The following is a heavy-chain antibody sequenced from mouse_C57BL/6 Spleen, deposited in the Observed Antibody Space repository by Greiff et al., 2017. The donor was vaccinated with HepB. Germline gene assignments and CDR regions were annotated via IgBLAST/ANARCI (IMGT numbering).Heavy chain of an antibody. V-gene: IGHV3-8*01. J-gene: IGHJ4*01. CDR2: ISYSGST. CDR1: GYSITSDY. D-gene: IGHD2-4*01. CDR3: ARSQIYYDYDVGYAMDY. Sequence: EVHLVESGPGLAKPSQTLSLTCSVTGYSITSDYWNWIRKFPGNKLEYMGYISYSGSTYYNPSLKSRISITRDTSKNQYYLQLNSVTTEDTATYYCARSQIYYDYDVGYAMDYWGQGTSVTVSS.